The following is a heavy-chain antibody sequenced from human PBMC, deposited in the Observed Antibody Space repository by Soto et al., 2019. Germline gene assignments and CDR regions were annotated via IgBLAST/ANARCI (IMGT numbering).Heavy chain of an antibody. Sequence: SETLSLTCAVYGGSFSGYYWSWIRQPPGKGLEWIGEINHSGSTNYNPSLKSRVTISVDTSKNQFSLKLSSVTAADTAVYYCAKGGLPGYDQYWGQGTLVTVSS. CDR3: AKGGLPGYDQY. CDR2: INHSGST. CDR1: GGSFSGYY. V-gene: IGHV4-34*01. J-gene: IGHJ4*02. D-gene: IGHD2-2*01.